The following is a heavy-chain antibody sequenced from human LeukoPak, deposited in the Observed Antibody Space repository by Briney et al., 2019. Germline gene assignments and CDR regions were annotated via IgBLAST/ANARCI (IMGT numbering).Heavy chain of an antibody. CDR2: IYTSGST. D-gene: IGHD1-26*01. Sequence: PSQTLSLTCTVSGGSISSGSYYWSWIRQPAGKGLEWIGRIYTSGSTNYNPSPKSRVTISVDTSKNQFSLKLSSVTAADTAVYYCASLYSGSSNYFDYWGQGTLVTVSS. CDR3: ASLYSGSSNYFDY. J-gene: IGHJ4*02. V-gene: IGHV4-61*02. CDR1: GGSISSGSYY.